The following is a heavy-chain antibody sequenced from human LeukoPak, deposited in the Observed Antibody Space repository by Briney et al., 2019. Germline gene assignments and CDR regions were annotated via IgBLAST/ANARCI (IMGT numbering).Heavy chain of an antibody. V-gene: IGHV4-61*02. CDR3: ASQAAAGTSDY. CDR2: IYNSGSS. CDR1: GGSISSGSYY. J-gene: IGHJ4*02. Sequence: SETLSLTCSVSGGSISSGSYYWNWIRQPAGKGLEWIGRIYNSGSSNYNPSLKSRVTISVDTSKNQFSLKLSSVTAADTAVYYCASQAAAGTSDYWGQGTLVTVSS. D-gene: IGHD6-13*01.